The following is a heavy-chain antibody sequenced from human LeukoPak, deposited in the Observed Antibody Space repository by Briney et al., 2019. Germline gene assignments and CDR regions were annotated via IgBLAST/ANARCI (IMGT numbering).Heavy chain of an antibody. CDR3: ARGPWYSSGWDYYFDY. Sequence: SVKVSCKASGYTFTSYAMHWVRQAPGQGLEWMGRIIPILGIANYAQKFQGRVTITADKSTSTAYMELSSLRSEDTAVYYCARGPWYSSGWDYYFDYWGQGTLVTVSS. V-gene: IGHV1-69*04. J-gene: IGHJ4*02. D-gene: IGHD6-19*01. CDR1: GYTFTSYA. CDR2: IIPILGIA.